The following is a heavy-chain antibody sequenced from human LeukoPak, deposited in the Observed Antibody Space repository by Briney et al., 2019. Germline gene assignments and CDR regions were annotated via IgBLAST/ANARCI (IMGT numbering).Heavy chain of an antibody. CDR3: ARDLVRGVIIAYYYGMDV. J-gene: IGHJ6*02. CDR2: INADGSST. V-gene: IGHV3-74*01. CDR1: GFTFISYW. Sequence: GGSLRLSCAASGFTFISYWMHWVRQDPGKGLVWVSRINADGSSTSYADSVKGRFTISRDNSKNTLYLQMNSLRAEDTAVYYCARDLVRGVIIAYYYGMDVWGQGTTVTVSS. D-gene: IGHD3-10*01.